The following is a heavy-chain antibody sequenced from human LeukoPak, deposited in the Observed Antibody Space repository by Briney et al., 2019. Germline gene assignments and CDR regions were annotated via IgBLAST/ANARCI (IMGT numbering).Heavy chain of an antibody. CDR2: ISATGSRT. D-gene: IGHD2-2*01. Sequence: GGSLRLSCAASGFSFSSYSMIWVRQAPGKAPEWVSEISATGSRTYYTDSVKGRFTVARDNSRNTVYLEMNSPRADDTAIYYCARGTSGAFDHWGQRTLVTVSS. CDR1: GFSFSSYS. CDR3: ARGTSGAFDH. J-gene: IGHJ4*02. V-gene: IGHV3-23*01.